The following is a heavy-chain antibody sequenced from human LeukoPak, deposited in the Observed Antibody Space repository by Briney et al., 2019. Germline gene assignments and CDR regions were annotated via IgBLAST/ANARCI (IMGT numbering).Heavy chain of an antibody. J-gene: IGHJ4*02. V-gene: IGHV1-46*01. CDR2: INPSGGST. D-gene: IGHD1-26*01. CDR3: AREGSGSYFNPSRDFDY. Sequence: ASVKVSCKASGYTFTSYYMHWVRQAPGQGLEWMGIINPSGGSTSYAQKFQGRVTVTRDTSTSTIYMELSSLRSEDTAVYYCAREGSGSYFNPSRDFDYWGQGTLVTVSS. CDR1: GYTFTSYY.